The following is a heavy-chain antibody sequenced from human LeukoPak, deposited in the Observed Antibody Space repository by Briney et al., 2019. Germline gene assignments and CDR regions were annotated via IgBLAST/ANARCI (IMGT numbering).Heavy chain of an antibody. D-gene: IGHD3-22*01. V-gene: IGHV1-46*01. CDR3: AVAHGGSSGCFDY. Sequence: ASVKVSCKASGYTFSIYNMHWVRQAPGQGLEWMGIINPSGGTSYAQKLQGRITLTRDTSTLYMELSSLRSEDTAVYYCAVAHGGSSGCFDYWGQGTLVTVSS. J-gene: IGHJ4*02. CDR1: GYTFSIYN. CDR2: INPSGGT.